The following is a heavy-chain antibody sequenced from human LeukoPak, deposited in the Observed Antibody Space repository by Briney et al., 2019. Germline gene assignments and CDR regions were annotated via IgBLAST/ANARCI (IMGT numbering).Heavy chain of an antibody. Sequence: ASMKVSCKASGYTFSSYYMHWVRQAPGQGLEWMGIINPSGGSTSYAQKFQGRVTMTRDTSTSTVYMELSSLRSEDTAVYYCARARVTASYYYGMDVWGQGTTVTVSS. CDR1: GYTFSSYY. V-gene: IGHV1-46*01. J-gene: IGHJ6*02. CDR2: INPSGGST. CDR3: ARARVTASYYYGMDV. D-gene: IGHD2-21*02.